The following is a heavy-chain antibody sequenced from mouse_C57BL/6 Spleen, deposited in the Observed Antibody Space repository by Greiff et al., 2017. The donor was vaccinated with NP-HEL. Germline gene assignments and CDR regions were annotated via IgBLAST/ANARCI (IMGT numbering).Heavy chain of an antibody. CDR3: ARSGKGYFDY. J-gene: IGHJ2*01. V-gene: IGHV7-3*01. CDR2: IRNKANGYTT. CDR1: GFTFTDYY. Sequence: EVNVVESGGGLVQPGGSLSLSCAASGFTFTDYYMSWVRQPPGKALEWLGFIRNKANGYTTEYSASVKGRFTISRDNSQSILYLQMNALRAEDSATYYCARSGKGYFDYWGQGTTLTVSS.